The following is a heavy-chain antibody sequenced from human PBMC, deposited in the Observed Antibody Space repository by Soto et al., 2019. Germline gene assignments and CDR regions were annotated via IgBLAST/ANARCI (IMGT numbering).Heavy chain of an antibody. D-gene: IGHD4-17*01. J-gene: IGHJ4*02. Sequence: SETLSLTCTVSGGSISSYYWSWVRQPPGKGLEWIGYIYYSGSTNYNPSLKSRVTISVDTSKNQFSLKLSSVTAADTAVYYCARSYGIGVTTDYWGQGTLVTVSS. CDR2: IYYSGST. V-gene: IGHV4-59*01. CDR1: GGSISSYY. CDR3: ARSYGIGVTTDY.